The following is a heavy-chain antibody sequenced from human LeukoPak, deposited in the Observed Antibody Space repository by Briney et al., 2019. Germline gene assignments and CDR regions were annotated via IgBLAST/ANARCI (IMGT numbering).Heavy chain of an antibody. V-gene: IGHV6-1*01. Sequence: SQTLSLTCAISRDSVSSNSAAWNWIRQSPSRGLEWLGRTYYRSKWYNDYAVSVKSRITINPDTSKNQFSLQLNSVTPEDTAVYYCARDHCSGGSCYWRFDYWGQGTLVTVSS. CDR1: RDSVSSNSAA. D-gene: IGHD2-15*01. CDR2: TYYRSKWYN. CDR3: ARDHCSGGSCYWRFDY. J-gene: IGHJ4*02.